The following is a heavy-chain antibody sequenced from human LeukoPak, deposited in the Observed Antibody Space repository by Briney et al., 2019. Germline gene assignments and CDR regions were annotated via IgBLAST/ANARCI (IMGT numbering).Heavy chain of an antibody. CDR2: IYYSGSS. J-gene: IGHJ4*02. V-gene: IGHV4-39*01. Sequence: SETLYLTCTVSGDSISSISYYWGRIRQPPGEGLMWIGNIYYSGSSSYNPSLKSRVTISVDMSKNQFALKLSSVTAADSAVYYCARQGGTTSRLDYWGQGTLVTVSS. D-gene: IGHD4-11*01. CDR3: ARQGGTTSRLDY. CDR1: GDSISSISYY.